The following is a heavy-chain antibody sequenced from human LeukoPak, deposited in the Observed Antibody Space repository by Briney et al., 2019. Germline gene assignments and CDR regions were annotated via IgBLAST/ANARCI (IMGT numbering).Heavy chain of an antibody. CDR2: ISAYNGNT. Sequence: ASVTLSCKASGYTFTSYGISWVRQAPGQGLEWMGWISAYNGNTNYAQKLQGRVTMTTDTSTSTAYMELRSLRSDDTAVYYCARTGRGYSGYDYDYWGQGTLVTVPS. CDR3: ARTGRGYSGYDYDY. V-gene: IGHV1-18*01. J-gene: IGHJ4*02. CDR1: GYTFTSYG. D-gene: IGHD5-12*01.